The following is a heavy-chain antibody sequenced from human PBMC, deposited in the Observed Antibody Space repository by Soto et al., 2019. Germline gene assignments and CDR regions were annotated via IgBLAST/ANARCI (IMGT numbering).Heavy chain of an antibody. CDR2: IYPGDSDT. J-gene: IGHJ4*02. D-gene: IGHD4-17*01. V-gene: IGHV5-51*01. CDR3: ARKGNGAEGFDF. Sequence: GESLKISCKGSGYSFSSHWIGWVRQMPGKGLDWRGIIYPGDSDTRYSPSFLGQVTISADKSINTAYLQWSRLKASDTAMYYCARKGNGAEGFDFWGQGALVTVSS. CDR1: GYSFSSHW.